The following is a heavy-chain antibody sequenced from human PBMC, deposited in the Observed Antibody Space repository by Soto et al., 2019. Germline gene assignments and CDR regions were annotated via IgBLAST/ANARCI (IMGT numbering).Heavy chain of an antibody. V-gene: IGHV3-48*01. CDR1: GFTFSSYS. CDR2: ISSSSSTI. CDR3: ARESGYSGYHLDY. D-gene: IGHD5-12*01. J-gene: IGHJ4*02. Sequence: EVQLVESGGGLVQPGGSLRLSCAASGFTFSSYSMNWVRQAPGKGLEWVSYISSSSSTIYYADSVKGRFTISRDNAKNSLYLQMNSLRAEDTAVYYCARESGYSGYHLDYWGQGTLVTVSS.